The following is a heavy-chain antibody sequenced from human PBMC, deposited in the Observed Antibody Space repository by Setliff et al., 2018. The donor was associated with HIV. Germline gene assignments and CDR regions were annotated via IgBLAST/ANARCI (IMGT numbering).Heavy chain of an antibody. V-gene: IGHV4-59*11. CDR2: IYYSGST. CDR1: GGSISSHY. J-gene: IGHJ1*01. Sequence: PSETLSLTCTVSGGSISSHYWSWIRQPPGKGLEWIGYIYYSGSTNYNPSLKSRVTMPVDTSKNQFSLKLSSVTAADTAVYYCASTYYYDSLHFHHWGQGTLVTV. D-gene: IGHD3-22*01. CDR3: ASTYYYDSLHFHH.